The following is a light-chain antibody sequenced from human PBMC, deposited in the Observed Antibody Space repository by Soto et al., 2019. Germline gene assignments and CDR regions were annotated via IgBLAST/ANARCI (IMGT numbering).Light chain of an antibody. CDR2: GAS. V-gene: IGKV3-15*01. CDR1: QSVSSN. Sequence: RASQSVSSNLAWYQQKPGQAPRLLIYGASTRATGIPARFSGTGSGTEFTLAVSTLQPEHSSDYERHEHNYSRTFGQGTKVDIK. J-gene: IGKJ1*01. CDR3: HEHNYSRT.